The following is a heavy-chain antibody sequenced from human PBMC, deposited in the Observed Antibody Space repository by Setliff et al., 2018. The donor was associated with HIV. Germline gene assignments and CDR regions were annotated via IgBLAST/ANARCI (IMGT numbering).Heavy chain of an antibody. V-gene: IGHV1-18*01. D-gene: IGHD2-2*01. CDR3: ARDLGYCTSTSCYGVLDY. J-gene: IGHJ4*02. Sequence: ASVKVSCKASGYTFSTYGISWVRQAPGQGLEWMGWISAYNDNTNYAQKVQGRVTMTTDTSTSTAYMVLRSLRSDDTAVYYCARDLGYCTSTSCYGVLDYWGQGTLVTVSS. CDR1: GYTFSTYG. CDR2: ISAYNDNT.